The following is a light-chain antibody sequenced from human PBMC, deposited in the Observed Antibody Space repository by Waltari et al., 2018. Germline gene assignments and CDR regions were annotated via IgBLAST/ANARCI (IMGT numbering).Light chain of an antibody. Sequence: AIQMTQSPSSLSASVGDRVTITCRASQGIRNDLGWYQQKPGKAPKLLIYAASSVQSGVPSRFSVSGAGTDFTLTISSLQPEDFATYDCLQDYNYPRTFGQGTKVEIK. CDR2: AAS. CDR1: QGIRND. CDR3: LQDYNYPRT. V-gene: IGKV1-6*01. J-gene: IGKJ1*01.